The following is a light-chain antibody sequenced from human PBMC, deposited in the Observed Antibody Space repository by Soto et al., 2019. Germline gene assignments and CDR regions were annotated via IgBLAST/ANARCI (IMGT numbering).Light chain of an antibody. J-gene: IGLJ3*02. V-gene: IGLV1-47*01. CDR1: GSNVGTSY. Sequence: QAVLTQPPSASGTPGQRVTISCSGSGSNVGTSYVYWYQQLPGTAPKLLIYANDQRPSGVPDRFSGSKSGTSASLAISGLRSEDEADYYCAAWDDSLSARLFGGGTKLTVL. CDR2: AND. CDR3: AAWDDSLSARL.